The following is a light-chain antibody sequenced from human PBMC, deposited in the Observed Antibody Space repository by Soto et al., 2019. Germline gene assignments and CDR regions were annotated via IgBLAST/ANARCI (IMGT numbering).Light chain of an antibody. CDR3: QHPPTIPQT. CDR1: QGISTY. Sequence: DIQMTQSPSSLFANVGDRVTITCRASQGISTYLHWYQQRPGKAPRLLIYGASNVHRGVPSRFSGRGSETDFTLTISSLQPEYVATYHSQHPPTIPQTFGQRTKV. CDR2: GAS. V-gene: IGKV1-39*01. J-gene: IGKJ1*01.